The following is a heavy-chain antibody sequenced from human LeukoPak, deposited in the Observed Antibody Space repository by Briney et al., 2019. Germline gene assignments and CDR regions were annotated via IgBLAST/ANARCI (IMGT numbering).Heavy chain of an antibody. V-gene: IGHV3-30-3*01. CDR1: GFTFSSYA. D-gene: IGHD6-6*01. CDR3: ARGHSSSSVYYYYGMDV. Sequence: PGGSLRLSCAASGFTFSSYAMHWVRQAPGKGLEWVAVISYDGSNKYYADSVKGRFTISRDNSKNTLYLQMNSLRAEDTVVYYCARGHSSSSVYYYYGMDVWGQGTTVTVSS. J-gene: IGHJ6*02. CDR2: ISYDGSNK.